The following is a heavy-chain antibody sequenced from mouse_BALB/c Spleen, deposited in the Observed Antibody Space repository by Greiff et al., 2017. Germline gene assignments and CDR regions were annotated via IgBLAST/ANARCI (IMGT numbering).Heavy chain of an antibody. Sequence: VQLVESGAELAKPGASVKMSCKASGYTFTSYWMHWVKQRPGQGLEWIGYINPSTGYTEYNQKFKDKATLTADKSSSTAYMQLSSLTSEDSAVYYCARRNYRYAMDYWGQGTSVTVSS. V-gene: IGHV1-7*01. D-gene: IGHD2-1*01. CDR2: INPSTGYT. CDR1: GYTFTSYW. CDR3: ARRNYRYAMDY. J-gene: IGHJ4*01.